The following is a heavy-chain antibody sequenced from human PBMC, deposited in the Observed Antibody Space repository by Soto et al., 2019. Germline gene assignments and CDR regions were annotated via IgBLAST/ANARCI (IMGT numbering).Heavy chain of an antibody. V-gene: IGHV3-43*01. CDR3: AKDGNSGSYYLFDY. J-gene: IGHJ4*02. CDR1: GFTFDDYT. Sequence: PGGSLRLSCAASGFTFDDYTMHWVRQAPGKGLEWVSLISWDGGSTYYADSVKGRFTISRDNSKNSLYLQMNSLRTEDTALYYCAKDGNSGSYYLFDYWGQGTVVTVSS. CDR2: ISWDGGST. D-gene: IGHD1-26*01.